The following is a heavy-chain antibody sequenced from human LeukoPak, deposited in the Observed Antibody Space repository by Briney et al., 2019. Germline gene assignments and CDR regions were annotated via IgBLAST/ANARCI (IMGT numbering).Heavy chain of an antibody. CDR3: APTNSWSYYFDY. CDR2: INPNSGGT. J-gene: IGHJ4*02. CDR1: GYTFTGYY. D-gene: IGHD6-13*01. V-gene: IGHV1-2*02. Sequence: ASVKVSYKASGYTFTGYYIHWVRQAPGQGLEWMGWINPNSGGTTYAQKFQGRVTMTRDTSISTAYMELSRLRSDDTAVYYCAPTNSWSYYFDYWSQGTLVTVSS.